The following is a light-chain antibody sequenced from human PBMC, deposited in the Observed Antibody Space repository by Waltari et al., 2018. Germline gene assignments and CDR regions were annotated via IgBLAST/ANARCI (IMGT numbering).Light chain of an antibody. V-gene: IGLV1-51*02. CDR1: RSPIRNND. CDR2: ENT. J-gene: IGLJ7*01. Sequence: QSVLTQPPSVSAAPGPRVTIPCSGGRSPIRNNDVPWYRQFPGTAPQLLLHENTERPSGIPGRFSGSRSGTSATLDITGLQAGDEADYYCGTWDSSLSGAVFGGGTHLTVL. CDR3: GTWDSSLSGAV.